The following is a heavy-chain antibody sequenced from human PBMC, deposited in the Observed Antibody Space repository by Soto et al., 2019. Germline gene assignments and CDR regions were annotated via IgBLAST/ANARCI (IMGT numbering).Heavy chain of an antibody. CDR3: ARDLGYCVSTSCYLFDP. J-gene: IGHJ5*02. CDR2: ISSSSTK. D-gene: IGHD2-2*03. Sequence: GGSLRLSCAASGFTFSGYNMNWVRQAPGKGLEWVSYISSSSTKYYADSVKGRFTISRDNPKNSLYLQMNSLRDEDTAVYYCARDLGYCVSTSCYLFDPWGQGTLVTVSS. CDR1: GFTFSGYN. V-gene: IGHV3-48*02.